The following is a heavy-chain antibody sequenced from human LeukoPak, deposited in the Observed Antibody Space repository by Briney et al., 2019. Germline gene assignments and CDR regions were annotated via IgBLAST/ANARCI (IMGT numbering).Heavy chain of an antibody. CDR2: IIPIFGTA. V-gene: IGHV1-69*13. CDR1: GGTFSSYA. CDR3: ARGPYSSSWYFDY. D-gene: IGHD6-13*01. J-gene: IGHJ4*02. Sequence: SVKVSCKASGGTFSSYAISWVRQAPGQGLEWMGGIIPIFGTANYAQKFQGRVTITADESTSTAYMELSSLRSEDTAAYYCARGPYSSSWYFDYWGQGTLVTVSS.